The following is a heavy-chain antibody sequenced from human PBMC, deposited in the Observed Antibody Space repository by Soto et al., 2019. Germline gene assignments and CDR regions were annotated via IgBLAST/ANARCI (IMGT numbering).Heavy chain of an antibody. CDR1: GGPITRENLY. D-gene: IGHD3-10*01. CDR2: ISFSGTT. CDR3: ARQGPTRAVPGSDWFDP. J-gene: IGHJ5*02. V-gene: IGHV4-39*01. Sequence: QWQLQESGPGLVKPWETLSLTCTVSGGPITRENLYWAWIRQSPGEGLEWIGAISFSGTTHYNPSPTSRXAXFXXKSKNQFSLTLNSVTAADTAVFYCARQGPTRAVPGSDWFDPWGQGTLVTVSS.